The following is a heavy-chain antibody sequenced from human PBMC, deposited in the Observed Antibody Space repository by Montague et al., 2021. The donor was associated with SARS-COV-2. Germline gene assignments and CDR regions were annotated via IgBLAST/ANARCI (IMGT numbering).Heavy chain of an antibody. CDR2: IYYSGST. CDR1: GGSISSSSYY. Sequence: SETLSLTYTVSGGSISSSSYYWGWIRQPPGKGLKWIGSIYYSGSTYHNPSLKSRVTISVDTSKNQFSLKLSSVTAADTAVYYCARVGRQQLVRLSGMDVWGQGTTVTVSS. J-gene: IGHJ6*02. CDR3: ARVGRQQLVRLSGMDV. V-gene: IGHV4-39*07. D-gene: IGHD6-13*01.